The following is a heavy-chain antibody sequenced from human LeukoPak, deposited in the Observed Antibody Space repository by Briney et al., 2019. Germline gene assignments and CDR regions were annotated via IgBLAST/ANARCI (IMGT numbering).Heavy chain of an antibody. CDR2: INHSGST. CDR3: ARTNGSGSPSFDY. V-gene: IGHV4-34*01. CDR1: GGSFSGYY. D-gene: IGHD3-10*01. Sequence: SETLSLTCAVYGGSFSGYYWSWVRQPPGKGLEWIGEINHSGSTNYNPSLKSRVTISVDTSKNQFSLKLSSVTAADTAVYYCARTNGSGSPSFDYWGQGTLVTVSS. J-gene: IGHJ4*02.